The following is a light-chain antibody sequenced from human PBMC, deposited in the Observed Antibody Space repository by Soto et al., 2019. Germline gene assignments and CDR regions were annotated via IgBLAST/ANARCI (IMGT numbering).Light chain of an antibody. V-gene: IGKV3-11*01. CDR2: DAS. CDR3: QHRRNWPGT. CDR1: QSVSIN. Sequence: EIVLTQSPGTLSVSPGERATLSCRASQSVSINLAWYQQKPGQAPRLLIYDASSRPTGIPARFSGSGSGTDFTLTISGLEPEDFAVYYCQHRRNWPGTFGQGTKVDIK. J-gene: IGKJ1*01.